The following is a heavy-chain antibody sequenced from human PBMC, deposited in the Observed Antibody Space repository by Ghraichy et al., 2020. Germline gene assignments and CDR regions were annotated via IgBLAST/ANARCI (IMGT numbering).Heavy chain of an antibody. V-gene: IGHV4-38-2*02. CDR1: GYSISSGYY. J-gene: IGHJ4*02. CDR3: ARADCSSTSCYEFDY. D-gene: IGHD2-2*01. Sequence: SETLSLTCTVSGYSISSGYYWGWIRQPPGKGLEWIGSIYHSGSTYYNPSLTSRVTISVDTSKNQFSLKLSSVTAADTAVYYCARADCSSTSCYEFDYWGQGTLVTVSS. CDR2: IYHSGST.